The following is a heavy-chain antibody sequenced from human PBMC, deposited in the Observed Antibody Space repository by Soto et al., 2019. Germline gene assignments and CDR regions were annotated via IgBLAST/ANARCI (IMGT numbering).Heavy chain of an antibody. Sequence: GGSLRLSCAASGFTFSSYAMSWVRQAPGKGLEWVSAISAGAVATNYADSVKGRFTISRDNSKNTLYLQMNSLRAEDTAVYYCAKGRESSGSYRPFDYWGQGALVTVSS. CDR3: AKGRESSGSYRPFDY. CDR2: ISAGAVAT. CDR1: GFTFSSYA. D-gene: IGHD3-22*01. V-gene: IGHV3-23*01. J-gene: IGHJ4*02.